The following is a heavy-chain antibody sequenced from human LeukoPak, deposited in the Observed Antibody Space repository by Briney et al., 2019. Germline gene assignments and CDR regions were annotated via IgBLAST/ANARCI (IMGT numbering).Heavy chain of an antibody. J-gene: IGHJ6*03. D-gene: IGHD1-1*01. V-gene: IGHV1-69*05. Sequence: SVNVSCKASGGTFSSYAISWVRQAPGQGLEWMGGIIPIFGTANYAQKFQGRVTITTDESTSTDYMELSSPRSEDTAVYYCARGGTGPYYYYYMDVWGKGTTVTVSS. CDR1: GGTFSSYA. CDR2: IIPIFGTA. CDR3: ARGGTGPYYYYYMDV.